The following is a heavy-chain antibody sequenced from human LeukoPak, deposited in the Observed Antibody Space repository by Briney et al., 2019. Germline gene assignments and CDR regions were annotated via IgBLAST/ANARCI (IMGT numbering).Heavy chain of an antibody. J-gene: IGHJ3*02. Sequence: GRSLRLSCAASGFTFSSYAMHWVLQAPGKGLEWVAVISYDGSNKYYADSVKGRFTISRDNSKNTLYLQMNSLRAEDTAVYYCARASPLGALDIWGQGTMVTVSS. D-gene: IGHD7-27*01. V-gene: IGHV3-30-3*01. CDR3: ARASPLGALDI. CDR1: GFTFSSYA. CDR2: ISYDGSNK.